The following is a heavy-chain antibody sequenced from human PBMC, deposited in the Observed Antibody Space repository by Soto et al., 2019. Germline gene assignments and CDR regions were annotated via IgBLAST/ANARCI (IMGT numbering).Heavy chain of an antibody. J-gene: IGHJ4*02. Sequence: GGSLRLSCAASGFTFSSYAMHWVRQAPGKGLEWVAVISYDGSNKYYADSVKGRFTISRDNSKNTLYLQMNSLRAEDTAVYYCARSHFVVVVAARFDYWGQGTLVTVSS. CDR3: ARSHFVVVVAARFDY. D-gene: IGHD2-15*01. CDR1: GFTFSSYA. V-gene: IGHV3-30-3*01. CDR2: ISYDGSNK.